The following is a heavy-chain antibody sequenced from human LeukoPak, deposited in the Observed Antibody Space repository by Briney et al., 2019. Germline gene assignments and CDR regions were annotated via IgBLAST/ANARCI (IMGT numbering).Heavy chain of an antibody. V-gene: IGHV4-34*01. Sequence: SETLSLTCAVYGGSFSGYYRRWIRQTPGKGLEWIGEINNRGRTNNKPPLKSRVTISVDTSKNQFSLKLSSLTAADTAVYYCARGGSDFGYWGQGTLVTVSS. J-gene: IGHJ4*02. CDR3: ARGGSDFGY. CDR2: INNRGRT. CDR1: GGSFSGYY. D-gene: IGHD1-26*01.